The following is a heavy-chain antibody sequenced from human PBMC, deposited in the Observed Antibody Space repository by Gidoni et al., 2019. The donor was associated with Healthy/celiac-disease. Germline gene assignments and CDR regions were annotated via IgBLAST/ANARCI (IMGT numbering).Heavy chain of an antibody. CDR2: ISYDGSNK. CDR3: ARGDLYDYVWGSYRLDAFDI. J-gene: IGHJ3*02. Sequence: QVQLVESGGGVVQPGRSLRLSCAASGFTFSSYAMHWVRQAPGKGLAWVAVISYDGSNKYYADSVKGRFTISRDNSKNTLYLQMNSLRAEDTAVYYCARGDLYDYVWGSYRLDAFDIWGQGTMVTVSS. D-gene: IGHD3-16*02. V-gene: IGHV3-30*04. CDR1: GFTFSSYA.